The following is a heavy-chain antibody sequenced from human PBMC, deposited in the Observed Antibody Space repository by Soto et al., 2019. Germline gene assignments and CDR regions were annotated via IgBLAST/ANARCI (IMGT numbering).Heavy chain of an antibody. CDR2: IWYDGSNK. D-gene: IGHD3-10*01. CDR3: ASERVLLWFGEPYIHRAFDI. Sequence: PGGSLRLSCAASGFTFSSYGMHWVRQAPGTVLEWGAVIWYDGSNKYYADSVKGRFTISRDNSKNTLYLQMNSLRAEDTAVYYCASERVLLWFGEPYIHRAFDIWGQGTMVTASS. V-gene: IGHV3-33*01. CDR1: GFTFSSYG. J-gene: IGHJ3*02.